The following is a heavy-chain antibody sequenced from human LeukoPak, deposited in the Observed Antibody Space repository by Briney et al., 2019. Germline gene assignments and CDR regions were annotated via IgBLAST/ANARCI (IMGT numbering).Heavy chain of an antibody. V-gene: IGHV3-33*01. J-gene: IGHJ6*03. CDR3: ATGQPLLYPYYMDV. D-gene: IGHD2-2*02. CDR2: IWYDGSNK. CDR1: GFTFSSYG. Sequence: PGGSLRLSCAASGFTFSSYGMHWVRQAPGKGLEWVAVIWYDGSNKYYADSVKGRFTISRDNSKNTLYLQMNSLRAEDTAVYYCATGQPLLYPYYMDVWGKGTMVTVSS.